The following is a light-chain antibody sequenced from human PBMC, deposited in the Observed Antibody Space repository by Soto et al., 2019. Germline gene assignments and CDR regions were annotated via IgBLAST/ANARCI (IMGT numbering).Light chain of an antibody. CDR1: QGISNY. V-gene: IGKV1-16*02. CDR3: QQYNSYPIT. CDR2: AAC. J-gene: IGKJ5*01. Sequence: DIQMTQSPSSLSASGGDRVTITCRALQGISNYLAWFQQKPGKAPKSLIYAACSLQSGVPSKFSGSGYGTDFTLIISRLHPEDFATYYCQQYNSYPITFGQGTRLAIK.